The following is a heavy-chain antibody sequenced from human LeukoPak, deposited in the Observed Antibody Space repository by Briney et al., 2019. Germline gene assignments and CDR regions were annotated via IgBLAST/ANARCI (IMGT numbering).Heavy chain of an antibody. Sequence: SETLSLTCTVSGGSISSYYWSWIRQPPGKGLEWIGYIYYSGSTNYNPSLKSRVTISVDTSKNHFSLKLSSVTAADTAVYYCARGYYYDSSGYSYYYYMDVWGKGTTVTVSS. D-gene: IGHD3-22*01. CDR2: IYYSGST. V-gene: IGHV4-59*01. CDR3: ARGYYYDSSGYSYYYYMDV. J-gene: IGHJ6*03. CDR1: GGSISSYY.